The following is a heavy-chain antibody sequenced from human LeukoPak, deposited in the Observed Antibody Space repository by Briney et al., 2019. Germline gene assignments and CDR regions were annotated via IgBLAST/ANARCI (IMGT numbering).Heavy chain of an antibody. CDR3: ARVQEEDGYNQ. J-gene: IGHJ4*02. V-gene: IGHV1-69*02. D-gene: IGHD5-24*01. Sequence: SVKVSCKASGGTYSSYTISWGRQAPGQGLEWMGRIIPILGIANYAQKFQGRVTITPDKSTSTAYMELSSLRSEDTAVYYCARVQEEDGYNQWGQGTLVTVSS. CDR2: IIPILGIA. CDR1: GGTYSSYT.